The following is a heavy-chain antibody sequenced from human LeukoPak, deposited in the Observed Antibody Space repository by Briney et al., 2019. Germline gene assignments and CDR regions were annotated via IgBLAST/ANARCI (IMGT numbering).Heavy chain of an antibody. CDR2: ISYDGSNK. J-gene: IGHJ1*01. CDR3: ARWQQQLSYFQH. V-gene: IGHV3-30*14. D-gene: IGHD6-13*01. Sequence: GRSLRLSCAASGFTFSSYAMHWVRQAPGKGLEWVAVISYDGSNKYYADSVKGRFTISRDNSKNTLYLQMNSLRAEDTAVYYCARWQQQLSYFQHWGQGTLVTVSS. CDR1: GFTFSSYA.